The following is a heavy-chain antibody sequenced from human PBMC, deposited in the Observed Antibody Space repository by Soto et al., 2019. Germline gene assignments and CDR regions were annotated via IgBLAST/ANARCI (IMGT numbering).Heavy chain of an antibody. Sequence: EVQLVESGGGSVQPGGSLRLSCADSGFTVSSNYMSWVRQAPGKGLEWVSVIYSGGSTYYADSVKGRFSISRDNSKNTLFLQMNSLRAGDTAVYFCARDPPANYYGMDVWGQGTTVTVSS. V-gene: IGHV3-66*01. CDR1: GFTVSSNY. J-gene: IGHJ6*02. CDR3: ARDPPANYYGMDV. CDR2: IYSGGST.